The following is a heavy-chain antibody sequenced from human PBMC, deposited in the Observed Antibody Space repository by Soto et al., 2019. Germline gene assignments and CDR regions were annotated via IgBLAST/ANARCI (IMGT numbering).Heavy chain of an antibody. D-gene: IGHD2-8*01. J-gene: IGHJ4*02. CDR2: ISSRSSTI. V-gene: IGHV3-11*01. CDR1: GFTFSDYY. Sequence: QVQLVESGGGLVKPGGSLRLSCAASGFTFSDYYMSCIRQAPGKGLEWVSYISSRSSTIFYADSVKGRFTISRDNVKNSLYLQMNSLRAEDTAVYYCASGTNGAFFVYWGQGILVTVSS. CDR3: ASGTNGAFFVY.